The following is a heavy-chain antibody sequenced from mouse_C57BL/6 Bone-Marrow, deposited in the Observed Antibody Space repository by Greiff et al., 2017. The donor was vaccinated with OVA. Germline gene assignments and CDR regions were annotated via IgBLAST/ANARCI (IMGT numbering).Heavy chain of an antibody. D-gene: IGHD1-1*01. V-gene: IGHV5-6*01. CDR1: GFTFSSYG. J-gene: IGHJ1*03. CDR2: ISSGGSYT. CDR3: ARHPSITTVVAHWYFDV. Sequence: EVHLVESGGDLVKPGGSLKLSCAASGFTFSSYGMSWVRQTPDKRLEWVATISSGGSYTYYPDSVKGRFTISRDNAKNTLYLQMSSLKSEDTAMYYCARHPSITTVVAHWYFDVWGTGTTVTVSS.